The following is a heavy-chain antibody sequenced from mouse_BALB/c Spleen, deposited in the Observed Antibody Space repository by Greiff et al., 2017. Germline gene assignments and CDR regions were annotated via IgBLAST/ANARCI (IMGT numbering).Heavy chain of an antibody. V-gene: IGHV7-3*02. D-gene: IGHD2-4*01. Sequence: EVQRVESGGGLVQPGGSLRLSCATSGFTFTDYYMSWVRQPPGKALEWLGFIRNKANGYTTEYSASVKGRFTISRDNSQSILYLQMNTLRAEDSATYYCATSMITAGDDWGQGTTLTVSS. CDR3: ATSMITAGDD. CDR1: GFTFTDYY. CDR2: IRNKANGYTT. J-gene: IGHJ2*01.